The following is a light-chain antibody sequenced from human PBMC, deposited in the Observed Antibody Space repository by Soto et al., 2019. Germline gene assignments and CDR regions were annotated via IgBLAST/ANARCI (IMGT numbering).Light chain of an antibody. CDR3: SSFGGSKV. J-gene: IGLJ2*01. Sequence: QSALTQPPSASGSPGQSVTVSCTGSSSDVGAYNYVSWYQQHQGKAPKLIIFEVNKRPSGVPDRFSGSKSGNTASLTVSGLQAEDEADYYCSSFGGSKVFGGGTKLTVL. V-gene: IGLV2-8*01. CDR1: SSDVGAYNY. CDR2: EVN.